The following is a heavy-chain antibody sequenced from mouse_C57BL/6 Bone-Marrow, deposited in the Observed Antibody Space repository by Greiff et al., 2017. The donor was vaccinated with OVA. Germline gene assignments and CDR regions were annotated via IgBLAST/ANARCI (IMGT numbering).Heavy chain of an antibody. Sequence: VQLVESGPGLVAPSQSLSITCTVSGFSLTSYGVHWVRQPPGKGLEWLVVIWSDGSTTYNSALKSRLSISKDNSKSQVFLKMNSLQTDDTAMYYCARHNYGSSSYYYAMDYWGQGTSVTVSS. CDR1: GFSLTSYG. D-gene: IGHD1-1*01. J-gene: IGHJ4*01. CDR2: IWSDGST. CDR3: ARHNYGSSSYYYAMDY. V-gene: IGHV2-6-1*01.